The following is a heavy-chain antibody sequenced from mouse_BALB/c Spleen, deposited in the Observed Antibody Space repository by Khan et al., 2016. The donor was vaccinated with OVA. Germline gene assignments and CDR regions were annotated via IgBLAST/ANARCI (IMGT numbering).Heavy chain of an antibody. CDR1: GYSITSGYA. J-gene: IGHJ2*01. V-gene: IGHV3-2*02. D-gene: IGHD1-1*01. CDR2: ISHSGVP. CDR3: ARGNYFGYYFDY. Sequence: EVQLVESGPGLVKPSQSLSLTCTVTGYSITSGYAWNWIRQFPGNKLELMGYISHSGVPSYTPSLKSRTSITRDTSKNQFFLLLNSVTTEDTATYYCARGNYFGYYFDYWGQGTTLTVSS.